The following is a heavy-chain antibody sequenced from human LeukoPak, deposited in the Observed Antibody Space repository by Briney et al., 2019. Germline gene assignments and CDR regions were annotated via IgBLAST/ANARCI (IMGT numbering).Heavy chain of an antibody. D-gene: IGHD4-17*01. CDR3: AKVSGDYLAFDI. CDR2: ITSDGTST. J-gene: IGHJ3*02. CDR1: GFSFSITW. Sequence: GGSLRLSCAASGFSFSITWMHWVRQPPGQGLVWVARITSDGTSTSYAESVKGRFTISRDNAKNSLYLQMNSLRAEDMALYYCAKVSGDYLAFDIWGQGTMVTVSS. V-gene: IGHV3-74*03.